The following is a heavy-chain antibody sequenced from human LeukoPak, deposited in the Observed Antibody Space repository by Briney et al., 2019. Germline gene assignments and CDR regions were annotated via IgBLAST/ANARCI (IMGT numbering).Heavy chain of an antibody. D-gene: IGHD5-24*01. V-gene: IGHV4-39*01. J-gene: IGHJ4*02. Sequence: KPSETLSLTCTVSGDSISSSPYYWGWIRQPPGKGLEWIGTISYSGNTYYNSSLKSRVTISVDTSKNQFSLKLNSVTAADTAVYYCARGRVEMATIDFDYWGQGTLVTVSS. CDR2: ISYSGNT. CDR3: ARGRVEMATIDFDY. CDR1: GDSISSSPYY.